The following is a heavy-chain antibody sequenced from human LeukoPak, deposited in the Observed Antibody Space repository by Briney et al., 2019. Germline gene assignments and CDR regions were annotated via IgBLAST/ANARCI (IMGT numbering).Heavy chain of an antibody. CDR1: GASIDAYY. V-gene: IGHV4-59*01. Sequence: SETLSLTCTVSGASIDAYYWSWIRQTPGKELTWIGFVHSSGTTKHNPSLKGRVTISVDTSKNQFSLKISSVTPADTAVYFCARDYPWFDSWGQGTLVTVSS. CDR3: ARDYPWFDS. CDR2: VHSSGTT. D-gene: IGHD3-16*02. J-gene: IGHJ5*01.